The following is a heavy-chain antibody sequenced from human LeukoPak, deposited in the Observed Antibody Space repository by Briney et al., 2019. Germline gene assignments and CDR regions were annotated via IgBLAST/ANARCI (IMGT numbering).Heavy chain of an antibody. CDR2: ISGSGGST. J-gene: IGHJ1*01. Sequence: GSLRLSCAASGFTFSSYAMSWVRQAPGKGLEWVSAISGSGGSTYYADSVKGRFTISRDNSKNTLYLQMNSLRAEDTAVYYCAKPPTPIGSPEYFQHWGQGTLVTVSS. V-gene: IGHV3-23*01. D-gene: IGHD3-10*01. CDR3: AKPPTPIGSPEYFQH. CDR1: GFTFSSYA.